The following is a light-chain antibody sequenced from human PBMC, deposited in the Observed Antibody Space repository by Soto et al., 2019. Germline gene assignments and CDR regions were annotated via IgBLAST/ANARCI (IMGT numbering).Light chain of an antibody. CDR3: QHYRTS. V-gene: IGKV3-20*01. CDR2: GAS. Sequence: ESVLTQSPGTLSLSPGERATLSCRASQSVSSSYLAWYQQKPGQAPRQLIYGASSRATGIPDRFSGSGSGTDFTLTITRLEPQDFAVYYCQHYRTSFGGRTRVEIK. J-gene: IGKJ4*01. CDR1: QSVSSSY.